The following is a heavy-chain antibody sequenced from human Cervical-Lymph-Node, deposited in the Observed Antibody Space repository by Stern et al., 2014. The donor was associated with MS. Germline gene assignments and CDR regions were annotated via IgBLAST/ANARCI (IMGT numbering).Heavy chain of an antibody. CDR1: GYTFSHYG. D-gene: IGHD5-18*01. J-gene: IGHJ4*02. V-gene: IGHV1-18*01. Sequence: VQLVQSGAEVKKPGASVTVSCKASGYTFSHYGISWVRHAPVQGLEWMGWIHGYNGNANSAQKLQGIVTKTTNTSTNTDYMELRSLRFDDTCVYYCARKEVDTAMGEGYWGQGTLVTVSS. CDR2: IHGYNGNA. CDR3: ARKEVDTAMGEGY.